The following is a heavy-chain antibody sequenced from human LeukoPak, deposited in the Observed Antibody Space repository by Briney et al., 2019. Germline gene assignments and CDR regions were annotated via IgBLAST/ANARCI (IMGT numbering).Heavy chain of an antibody. J-gene: IGHJ6*03. CDR3: ARDPSNARYYYYYMDV. Sequence: PGGSLRLSCAASGFTFSDYYMSWIRQAPGKGLEWVSYISSSGSTIYYADSVKGRFTISRDNSKNTLYLQMNSLRAEDTAVYYCARDPSNARYYYYYMDVWGKGTTVTVSS. CDR2: ISSSGSTI. CDR1: GFTFSDYY. D-gene: IGHD4/OR15-4a*01. V-gene: IGHV3-11*04.